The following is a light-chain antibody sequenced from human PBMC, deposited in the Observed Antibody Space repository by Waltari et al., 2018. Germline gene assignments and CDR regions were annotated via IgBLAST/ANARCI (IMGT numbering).Light chain of an antibody. CDR3: QQYGHLPLT. Sequence: EVVFTQSPGTLTLSPGERATLSCRAGQSVGGSSLAWYQQKPGQAPRLLIFDSSTRASGIPDRFSGSGSGTEFTLTISRLEPEDFAVYHWQQYGHLPLTFGGGTKLEVK. CDR2: DSS. CDR1: QSVGGSS. V-gene: IGKV3-20*01. J-gene: IGKJ4*01.